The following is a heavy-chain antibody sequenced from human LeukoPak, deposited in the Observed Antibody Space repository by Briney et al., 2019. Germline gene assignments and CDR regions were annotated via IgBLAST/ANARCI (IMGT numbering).Heavy chain of an antibody. D-gene: IGHD2-2*01. CDR3: ARGYCSSTSCHPWNWFDP. J-gene: IGHJ5*02. V-gene: IGHV3-11*01. Sequence: GGSPRLSCAASGFTFSDYYMSWIRQAPGKGLEWVSYISSSGSTIYSADSVKGRFTISRDNAKNSLYLQMNSLRAEDTAVYYCARGYCSSTSCHPWNWFDPWGRGTLVTVSP. CDR2: ISSSGSTI. CDR1: GFTFSDYY.